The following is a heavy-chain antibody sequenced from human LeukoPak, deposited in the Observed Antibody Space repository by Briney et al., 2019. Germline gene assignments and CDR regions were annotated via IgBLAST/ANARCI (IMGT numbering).Heavy chain of an antibody. J-gene: IGHJ4*02. Sequence: GGSLRLSCAASGFTFSSYGIHWVRQAPGKGLEWVAVISYDGSNKYYADSVKGRFTISRDNSKNTLYLQMNSLRAEDTAVYYCAKDPYSYEYYFDYWGQGTLVTVSS. CDR1: GFTFSSYG. D-gene: IGHD5-18*01. V-gene: IGHV3-30*18. CDR3: AKDPYSYEYYFDY. CDR2: ISYDGSNK.